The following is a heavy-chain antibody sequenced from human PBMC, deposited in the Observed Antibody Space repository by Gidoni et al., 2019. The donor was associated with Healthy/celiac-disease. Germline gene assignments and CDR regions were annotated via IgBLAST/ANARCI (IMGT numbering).Heavy chain of an antibody. Sequence: QVQLQESGPGLVKPSPTLSLTCTVPGRFISSGGYYRGWIRQHPGKGLEWIGYIYYSGSTYYNPSLKSRVTISVDTSKNQFSLKLSSVTAADTAVYYCARDRMVRGVRGLNGNWFDPWGQGTLVTVSS. J-gene: IGHJ5*02. D-gene: IGHD3-10*01. V-gene: IGHV4-31*03. CDR2: IYYSGST. CDR1: GRFISSGGYY. CDR3: ARDRMVRGVRGLNGNWFDP.